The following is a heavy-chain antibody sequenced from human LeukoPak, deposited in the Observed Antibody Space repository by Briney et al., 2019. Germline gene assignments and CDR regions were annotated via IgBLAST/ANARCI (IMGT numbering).Heavy chain of an antibody. V-gene: IGHV3-7*03. CDR2: INHNGNVS. CDR3: ARGGGLDV. Sequence: EGSLRLSCAASGFTFSSYWMNWARQAPGKGLEWVASINHNGNVSYYVDSVKGRFTISRDNAKNSLYLQMSNLRAEDTAVYFCARGGGLDVWGQGATVTVSS. J-gene: IGHJ6*02. CDR1: GFTFSSYW. D-gene: IGHD3-16*01.